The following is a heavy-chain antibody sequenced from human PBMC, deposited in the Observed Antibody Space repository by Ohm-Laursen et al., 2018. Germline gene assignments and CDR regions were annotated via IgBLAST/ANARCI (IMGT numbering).Heavy chain of an antibody. D-gene: IGHD1-1*01. V-gene: IGHV1-46*01. CDR2: INPSGGST. CDR1: GYTFTSYY. CDR3: AREEHYYYGMDV. Sequence: ESSVKVSCKASGYTFTSYYMHWVRQAPGQGLEWMGIINPSGGSTSYAQKFQGRVTMTRDTSTSTVYMELSSLRSEDTAVYYRAREEHYYYGMDVWGQGTTVTVSS. J-gene: IGHJ6*02.